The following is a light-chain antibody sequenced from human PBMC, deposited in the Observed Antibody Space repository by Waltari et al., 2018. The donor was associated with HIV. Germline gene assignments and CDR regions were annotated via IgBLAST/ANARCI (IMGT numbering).Light chain of an antibody. CDR3: QVWDSNSDHVV. CDR2: DDK. J-gene: IGLJ2*01. CDR1: NIGVKS. V-gene: IGLV3-21*02. Sequence: SYVLTQPPSVSVAPGQTARITCGGNNIGVKSVHWYQQRPGQAPVLVVYDDKDRPSGIPERFSGSNSGNTATLTISRVEAGDEADFYCQVWDSNSDHVVFGGGTKLTVL.